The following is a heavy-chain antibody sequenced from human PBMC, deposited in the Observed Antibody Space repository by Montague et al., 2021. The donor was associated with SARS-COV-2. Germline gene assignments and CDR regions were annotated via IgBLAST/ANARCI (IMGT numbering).Heavy chain of an antibody. CDR2: INHSGNA. J-gene: IGHJ3*01. CDR3: AKEREVVRAARTLVAFDL. D-gene: IGHD2-2*01. Sequence: SETLSLTCAVYGGSFSVYYWSWLRQAPRRGLEWIAEINHSGNANYNPSLKSRVSISVDTSKNQFTLKLTSVTAADTAMYYCAKEREVVRAARTLVAFDLWGQGTMVTVSS. V-gene: IGHV4-34*01. CDR1: GGSFSVYY.